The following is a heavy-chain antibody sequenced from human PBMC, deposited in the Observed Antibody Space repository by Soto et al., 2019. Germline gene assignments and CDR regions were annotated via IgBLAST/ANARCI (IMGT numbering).Heavy chain of an antibody. D-gene: IGHD5-18*01. CDR2: IYYSGST. CDR1: GGSISSGDYY. Sequence: PSETLSLTCTVSGGSISSGDYYWSWIRRPPGKGLEWIGYIYYSGSTYYNPSLKSRVTISVDTSKNQFSLKLSSVTAADTAVYYCARAQRRGYSYASRWFDPWGQGTLVTVSS. J-gene: IGHJ5*02. V-gene: IGHV4-30-4*01. CDR3: ARAQRRGYSYASRWFDP.